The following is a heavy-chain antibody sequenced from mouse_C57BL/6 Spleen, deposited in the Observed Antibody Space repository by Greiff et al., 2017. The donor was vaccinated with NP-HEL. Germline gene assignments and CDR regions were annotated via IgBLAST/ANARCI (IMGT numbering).Heavy chain of an antibody. CDR1: GHTFTEYT. CDR2: FYLGSGSI. V-gene: IGHV1-62-2*01. Sequence: QVQLKESGAELVKPGASVKLSCKASGHTFTEYTIHWVKQRSGQGLEWIGWFYLGSGSIKYNEKFKDKATLTADKSSSTGYMELSRLTSEDSAVYFCARHERVIATVVPSLDGWGQGTSVTVSS. CDR3: ARHERVIATVVPSLDG. D-gene: IGHD1-1*01. J-gene: IGHJ4*01.